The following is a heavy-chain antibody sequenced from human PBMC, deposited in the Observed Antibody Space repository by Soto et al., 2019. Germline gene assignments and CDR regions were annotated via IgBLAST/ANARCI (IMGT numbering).Heavy chain of an antibody. CDR3: ASELAALTWFDP. CDR1: GFTFSSYS. V-gene: IGHV3-48*02. D-gene: IGHD1-1*01. J-gene: IGHJ5*02. CDR2: ISSSSSTI. Sequence: EVQLVESGGGLVQPGGSLRLSCAASGFTFSSYSMNWVRQAPGKGLEWVSNISSSSSTIYYADSVKGRFTISRDNAKNSLYQQMNSLRDEDTAVYYCASELAALTWFDPWGQGTLVTVSS.